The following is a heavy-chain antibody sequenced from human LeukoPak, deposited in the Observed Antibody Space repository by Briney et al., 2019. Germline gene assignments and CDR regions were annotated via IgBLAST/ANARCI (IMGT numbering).Heavy chain of an antibody. D-gene: IGHD3-10*01. J-gene: IGHJ3*02. CDR2: IYHSGST. Sequence: SETLSLTCTVSGGSISSGGYYWSWIRQPPGKGLEWIGYIYHSGSTYYNPSLKSRVTISVDRSKNQFSLKLSSVTAADTAVYYCASRGFMLWFGELGYAFDIWGQGTMVTVSS. CDR3: ASRGFMLWFGELGYAFDI. CDR1: GGSISSGGYY. V-gene: IGHV4-30-2*01.